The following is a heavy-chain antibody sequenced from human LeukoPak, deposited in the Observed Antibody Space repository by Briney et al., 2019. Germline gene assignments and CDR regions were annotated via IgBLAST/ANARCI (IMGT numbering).Heavy chain of an antibody. CDR3: AKALGTTVTHEWYFDY. Sequence: PGGSLRLSCAASGFTFSSYGMHWVRQAPGKGLEWVAVISYDGSNKYYADSVKGRFTISRDNSKNTLYLQMNSLRAEDTAVYYCAKALGTTVTHEWYFDYWGQGTLVTVSS. V-gene: IGHV3-30*18. CDR1: GFTFSSYG. D-gene: IGHD4-17*01. J-gene: IGHJ4*02. CDR2: ISYDGSNK.